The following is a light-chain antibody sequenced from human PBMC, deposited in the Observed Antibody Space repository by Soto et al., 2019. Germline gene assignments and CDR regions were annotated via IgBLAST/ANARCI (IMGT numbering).Light chain of an antibody. CDR3: QSYDSSLSGSV. J-gene: IGLJ3*02. CDR1: SSNIGAGYD. CDR2: GNS. Sequence: QPVLTQPPSVSGAPGQRVTISCTGSSSNIGAGYDVHWYQQLPGTAPKLLIYGNSNRPSGVPDRFSGSKSGTSASLAITGLQAEDEADYYSQSYDSSLSGSVFGGGTKLTVL. V-gene: IGLV1-40*01.